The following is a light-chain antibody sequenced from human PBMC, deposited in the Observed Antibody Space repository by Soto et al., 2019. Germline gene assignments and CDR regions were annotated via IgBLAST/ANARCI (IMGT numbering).Light chain of an antibody. CDR1: SFNIGGNT. CDR3: AAWDDSLNGVV. V-gene: IGLV1-44*01. Sequence: QSVLTQPPSASGTPGQRVTISCSGSSFNIGGNTVNCYQQVTGTAPKLLININNQRPSGVPDRFSASKSGTSASLAISGLQSEDEADYYCAAWDDSLNGVVFGGGTKLTVL. CDR2: INN. J-gene: IGLJ2*01.